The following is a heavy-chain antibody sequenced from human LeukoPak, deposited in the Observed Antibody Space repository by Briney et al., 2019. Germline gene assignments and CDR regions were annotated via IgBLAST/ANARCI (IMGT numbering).Heavy chain of an antibody. D-gene: IGHD6-19*01. CDR2: ISSSSGFI. J-gene: IGHJ6*02. V-gene: IGHV3-21*01. Sequence: PGGSLRLSCAASGFTFSSYAMSWVRQAPRKGLEWVSSISSSSGFIYYVDSVKGRFTISRDNAKNSLYLQMTDLRAEDTAVYYCVRALAVGSQPKDVWGQGTTVIVS. CDR1: GFTFSSYA. CDR3: VRALAVGSQPKDV.